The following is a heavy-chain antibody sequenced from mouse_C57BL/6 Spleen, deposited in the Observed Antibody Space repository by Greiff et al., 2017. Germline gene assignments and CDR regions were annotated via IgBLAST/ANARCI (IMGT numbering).Heavy chain of an antibody. V-gene: IGHV6-6*01. CDR2: IRNKANNHAT. CDR3: TRSYYYGSSYDYAMDY. CDR1: GFTFSDAW. Sequence: EVQLMESGGGLVQPGGSMKLSCAASGFTFSDAWMDWVRQSPEKGLEWVAEIRNKANNHATYYAESVKGRFTISRDDSKSSVYLQMNSLRAEDTGIYYCTRSYYYGSSYDYAMDYWGQGTSVTVSS. J-gene: IGHJ4*01. D-gene: IGHD1-1*01.